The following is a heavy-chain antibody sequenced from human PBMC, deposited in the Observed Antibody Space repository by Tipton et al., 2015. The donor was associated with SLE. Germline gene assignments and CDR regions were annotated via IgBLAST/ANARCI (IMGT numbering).Heavy chain of an antibody. J-gene: IGHJ4*02. Sequence: LRLSCSVSGDSISGSYWNWIRQPAGKGLEWIGRIYTSGNSDHSTDYNPSLKSRVTLSVDTSTNQLSLKVSSVTAADTAIYYCARAAGDFGDYLDYWGQGTLVTVSS. CDR3: ARAAGDFGDYLDY. CDR1: GDSISGSY. D-gene: IGHD3-10*01. CDR2: IYTSGNSDHST. V-gene: IGHV4-4*07.